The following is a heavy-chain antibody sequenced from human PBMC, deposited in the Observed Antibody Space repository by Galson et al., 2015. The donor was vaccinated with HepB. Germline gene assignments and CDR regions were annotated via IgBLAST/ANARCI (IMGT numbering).Heavy chain of an antibody. Sequence: SLRLSCAASGFTFSGYAMHWVRQAPGKGLEWVAVISNDGSNRYYADSVKGRFTISRDNSKNTLYMQMNSLRAEDTAVYYCASHIYWGQGALVRVSS. V-gene: IGHV3-30*04. J-gene: IGHJ4*02. CDR1: GFTFSGYA. CDR2: ISNDGSNR. CDR3: ASHIY.